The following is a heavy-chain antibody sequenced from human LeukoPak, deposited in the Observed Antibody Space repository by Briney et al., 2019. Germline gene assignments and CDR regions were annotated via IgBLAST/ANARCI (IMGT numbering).Heavy chain of an antibody. Sequence: GASVKVSCKASRYTFTSYGISWVRQAPGQGLEWMGWISAYNGNTNYAQKLQGRVTMTTDTSTSTAYMELRSLRSDDTAVYYCARPVVATSDYYYYYMDVWGKGTTVTVSS. V-gene: IGHV1-18*01. D-gene: IGHD5-12*01. CDR1: RYTFTSYG. CDR3: ARPVVATSDYYYYYMDV. J-gene: IGHJ6*03. CDR2: ISAYNGNT.